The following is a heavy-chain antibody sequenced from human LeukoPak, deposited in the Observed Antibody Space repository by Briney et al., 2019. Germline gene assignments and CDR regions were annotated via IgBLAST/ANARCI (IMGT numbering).Heavy chain of an antibody. D-gene: IGHD6-6*01. V-gene: IGHV3-66*01. CDR3: ASIAARVPFDY. J-gene: IGHJ4*02. CDR1: GFTVSSNY. CDR2: IYSGGST. Sequence: GGSLRLSCAASGFTVSSNYMSWVRQAPGKGLEWVSVIYSGGSTYYADSVKGRFTISRDNSKNTLYLQMNSLRAEDTAVYYCASIAARVPFDYWGQGTLVTVSS.